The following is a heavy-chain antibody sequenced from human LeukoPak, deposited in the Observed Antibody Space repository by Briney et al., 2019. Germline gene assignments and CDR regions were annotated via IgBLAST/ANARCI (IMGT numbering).Heavy chain of an antibody. J-gene: IGHJ5*02. CDR1: GYTFTSYD. V-gene: IGHV1-8*02. CDR2: MNPNSGNT. Sequence: ASVKVSCKASGYTFTSYDINWVRQATGQGLEWMGWMNPNSGNTGYAQKFQGRVTMTRDTSISTAYMELSRLRSDDTAVYYCARELRIVGATQWFDPWGQGTLVTVSS. D-gene: IGHD1-26*01. CDR3: ARELRIVGATQWFDP.